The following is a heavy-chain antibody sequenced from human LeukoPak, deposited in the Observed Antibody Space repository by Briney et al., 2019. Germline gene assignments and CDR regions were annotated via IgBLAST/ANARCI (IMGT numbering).Heavy chain of an antibody. CDR1: GFSFSSYG. V-gene: IGHV3-21*01. CDR3: ARQDWLGDRYYFDS. D-gene: IGHD3-9*01. Sequence: GGSLRLSCVASGFSFSSYGMHWVRQAPGKGLEWVSFISTSSSYIYYADSVKGRFTISRDNARNSLYLQMNSLRAEDTAVYYCARQDWLGDRYYFDSWGQGTLVTVSS. J-gene: IGHJ4*02. CDR2: ISTSSSYI.